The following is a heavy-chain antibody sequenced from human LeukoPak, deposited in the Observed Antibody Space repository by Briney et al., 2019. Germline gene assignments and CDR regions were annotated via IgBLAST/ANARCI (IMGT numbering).Heavy chain of an antibody. V-gene: IGHV3-48*03. D-gene: IGHD3-22*01. CDR2: IGTIGSPI. Sequence: PGGSLRLSCAASGFTFRSFEMKWVRQAPGRGLEWLSYIGTIGSPIYYADSVKGRFTISRDNARNSLCLQMNSLRVEDTAVYYCASFYDSSGRDYWGQGTLVTVSS. CDR1: GFTFRSFE. J-gene: IGHJ4*02. CDR3: ASFYDSSGRDY.